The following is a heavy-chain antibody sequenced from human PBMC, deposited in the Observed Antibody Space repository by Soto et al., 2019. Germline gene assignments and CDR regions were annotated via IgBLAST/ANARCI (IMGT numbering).Heavy chain of an antibody. CDR3: ARGIDYYGSGSYTFDY. Sequence: GGSLRLSCAASGFTVSSNYMSWVRQAPGKGLEWVSVIYSGGSTYYADSVKGRFTISRDNSKNTLYLQMNSLRAEDTAVYYCARGIDYYGSGSYTFDYWGQGTLVTVS. J-gene: IGHJ4*02. CDR2: IYSGGST. D-gene: IGHD3-10*01. CDR1: GFTVSSNY. V-gene: IGHV3-53*01.